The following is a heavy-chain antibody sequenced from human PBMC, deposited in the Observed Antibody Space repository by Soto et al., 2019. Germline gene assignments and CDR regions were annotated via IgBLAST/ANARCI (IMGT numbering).Heavy chain of an antibody. V-gene: IGHV4-30-4*01. CDR1: GGSITNIDYC. D-gene: IGHD2-21*01. CDR3: ARSRYCVTRRSFPNWFDS. Sequence: SETLSLTCSVSGGSITNIDYCWGWSRQPPGQALEYFPSIYKRAPTFSSPSFECLVALSVVTSQTQFSLNVSSVPAAATAVSFSARSRYCVTRRSFPNWFDSWGQGALVTVSS. J-gene: IGHJ5*01. CDR2: IYKRAPT.